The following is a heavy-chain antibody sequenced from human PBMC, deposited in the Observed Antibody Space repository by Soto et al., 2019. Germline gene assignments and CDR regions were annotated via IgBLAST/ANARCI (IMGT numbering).Heavy chain of an antibody. CDR2: VTDSGDST. V-gene: IGHV3-23*01. Sequence: GGSLRLSCAASGFTFFKHAMSWVRQAPGKGLEWVSTVTDSGDSTYYADSVKGRFTISRDNSKNTLYLQMNSLRAEDTAVYFRAEEGVVVMTPVDYWGQGTLVTVSS. CDR3: AEEGVVVMTPVDY. CDR1: GFTFFKHA. J-gene: IGHJ4*02. D-gene: IGHD3-22*01.